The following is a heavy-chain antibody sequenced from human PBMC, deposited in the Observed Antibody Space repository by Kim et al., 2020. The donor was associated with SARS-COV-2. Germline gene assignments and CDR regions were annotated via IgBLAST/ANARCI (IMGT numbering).Heavy chain of an antibody. Sequence: GGSLRLSCAASGFTFSGSAMHWVRQASGKGLEWVGRIRSKANSYATAYAASVKGRFTISRDDSKNTAYLQMNSLKTEDTAVYYCTRHRYYQSPAGAFDIWGQGTMVTVSS. V-gene: IGHV3-73*01. CDR2: IRSKANSYAT. D-gene: IGHD2-21*01. CDR1: GFTFSGSA. J-gene: IGHJ3*02. CDR3: TRHRYYQSPAGAFDI.